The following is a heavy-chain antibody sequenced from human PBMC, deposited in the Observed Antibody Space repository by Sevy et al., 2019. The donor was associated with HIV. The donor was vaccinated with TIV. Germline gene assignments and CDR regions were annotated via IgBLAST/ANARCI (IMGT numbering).Heavy chain of an antibody. J-gene: IGHJ6*02. CDR2: IYHSGST. Sequence: SETLSLTCAVSGGSISSSNWWSWVRQPPGKGLEWIGEIYHSGSTNYNPSLKSRVTISVDKSKNQFSLKLSSVTAADTAVYYCARCSKLGYCSGGSCPTCMDVWGQGTTVTVSS. CDR3: ARCSKLGYCSGGSCPTCMDV. D-gene: IGHD2-15*01. V-gene: IGHV4-4*02. CDR1: GGSISSSNW.